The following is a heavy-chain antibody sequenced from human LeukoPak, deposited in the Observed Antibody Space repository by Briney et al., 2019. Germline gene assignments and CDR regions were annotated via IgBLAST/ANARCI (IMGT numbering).Heavy chain of an antibody. Sequence: SETLSLTCAAYGGSFSGYYWSWIRQPPGEGLEWIGEVHLSGRTNYNPSLESRVTMSVDMSENHISLKLTSVTAADTAVYYCAREGGPYRPLDYSGQGTLVTVSS. CDR1: GGSFSGYY. V-gene: IGHV4-34*01. CDR3: AREGGPYRPLDY. J-gene: IGHJ4*02. CDR2: VHLSGRT.